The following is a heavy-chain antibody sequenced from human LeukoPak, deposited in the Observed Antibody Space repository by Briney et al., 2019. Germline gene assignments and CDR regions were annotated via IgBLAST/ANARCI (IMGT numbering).Heavy chain of an antibody. V-gene: IGHV3-7*01. CDR3: ARGGYSFDY. J-gene: IGHJ4*02. CDR2: LHPDGSER. CDR1: GFSLTGYW. D-gene: IGHD5-12*01. Sequence: GGSLRLSCAASGFSLTGYWVTWVRQAPGKGLEWVARLHPDGSERNYVGSVEGRFTVFGDNARSSLFLQMHSLRVEDTAVYYCARGGYSFDYLGQGTLVTVSS.